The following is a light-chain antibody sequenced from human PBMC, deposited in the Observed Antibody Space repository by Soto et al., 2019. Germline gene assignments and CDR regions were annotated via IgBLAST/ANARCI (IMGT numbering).Light chain of an antibody. Sequence: EIVMTQSPSSLSVSAGDRATLSCRASQSVSSTLAWYQQKPGQAPRLLIYSASTMDTGIPARFSGSGSGTDFTLTISSLQSEDFAVYYCQQYNNYPKTFGRGTKVEIK. J-gene: IGKJ1*01. CDR3: QQYNNYPKT. CDR2: SAS. V-gene: IGKV3-15*01. CDR1: QSVSST.